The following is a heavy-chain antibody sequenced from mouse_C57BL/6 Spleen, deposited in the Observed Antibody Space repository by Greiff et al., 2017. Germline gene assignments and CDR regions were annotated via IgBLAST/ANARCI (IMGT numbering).Heavy chain of an antibody. V-gene: IGHV1-50*01. CDR3: ARETTVDC. Sequence: QVQLQQPGAELVKPGASVKLSCKASGYTFTSYWMQWVKQRPGQGLEWIGEIDPSDSYTNYNQKFKGKATLTVDTSSSTAYMQLSSLTSEDSAVYYCARETTVDCWGKGTTLTVSS. D-gene: IGHD1-1*01. J-gene: IGHJ2*01. CDR1: GYTFTSYW. CDR2: IDPSDSYT.